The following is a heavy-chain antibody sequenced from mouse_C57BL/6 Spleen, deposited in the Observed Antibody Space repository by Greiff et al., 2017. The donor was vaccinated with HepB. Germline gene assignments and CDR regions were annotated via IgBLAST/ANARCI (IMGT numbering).Heavy chain of an antibody. CDR2: ISYDGSN. CDR1: GYSITSGYY. V-gene: IGHV3-6*01. CDR3: AREGYRNYAMDY. Sequence: VQLKESGPGLVKPSQSLSLTCSVTGYSITSGYYWNWIRQFPGNKLEWMGYISYDGSNNYNPSLKNRISITRDTSKNQFFLKLNSVTTEDTATYYCAREGYRNYAMDYWGQGTSVTVSS. D-gene: IGHD2-14*01. J-gene: IGHJ4*01.